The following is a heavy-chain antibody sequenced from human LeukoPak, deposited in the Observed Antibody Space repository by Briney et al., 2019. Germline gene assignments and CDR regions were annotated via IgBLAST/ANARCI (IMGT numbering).Heavy chain of an antibody. J-gene: IGHJ4*02. CDR3: ARGVEDDVY. Sequence: PSETLSPTCAVSGYSISSGYYWGWIRPPPGKGLEWIGSITRSGSTYYNPSLRSRVTISVDTSKNQFSLKVNSVTATDTAVYFCARGVEDDVYWGQGTLVIVSS. D-gene: IGHD1-1*01. V-gene: IGHV4-38-2*01. CDR2: ITRSGST. CDR1: GYSISSGYY.